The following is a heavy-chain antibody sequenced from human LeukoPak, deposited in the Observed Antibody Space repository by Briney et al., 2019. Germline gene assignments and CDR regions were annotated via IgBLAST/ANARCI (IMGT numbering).Heavy chain of an antibody. CDR3: ARDPYYDILTGYYYGMDV. CDR1: GGSISSYY. D-gene: IGHD3-9*01. Sequence: PSETLSLTCTVSGGSISSYYWSWIRQPPGKGPEWIGYIYYSGSTNYNPSLKSRVTISVDTSKNQFSLKLSSVTAADTAVYYCARDPYYDILTGYYYGMDVWGQGTTVTVSS. J-gene: IGHJ6*02. CDR2: IYYSGST. V-gene: IGHV4-59*01.